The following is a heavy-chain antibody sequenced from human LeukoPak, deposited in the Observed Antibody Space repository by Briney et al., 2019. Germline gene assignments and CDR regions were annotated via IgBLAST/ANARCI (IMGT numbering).Heavy chain of an antibody. CDR1: GGSLSGYY. Sequence: SETLSLTCAVYGGSLSGYYWSWIRQPPGKGLEWIGEINHSGSTNYNPSLKSRVTISVDTSKNQFSLKLSSVTAADTAVYYCASMSGYSYGYNWFDPWGQGTLVTVSS. D-gene: IGHD5-18*01. J-gene: IGHJ5*02. CDR3: ASMSGYSYGYNWFDP. V-gene: IGHV4-34*01. CDR2: INHSGST.